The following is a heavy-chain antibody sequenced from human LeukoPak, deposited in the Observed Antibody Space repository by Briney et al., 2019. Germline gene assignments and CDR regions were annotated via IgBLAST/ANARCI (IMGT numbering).Heavy chain of an antibody. CDR3: AREDSSGYLGFHDAFDI. CDR2: IYSGGST. J-gene: IGHJ3*02. Sequence: GGSLRLSCAASGFTVSSNYMSWVRQAPGKGLEWVSVIYSGGSTYYADSVKGRFTISRDNSKDTLYLQMNSLRAEDTAVYYCAREDSSGYLGFHDAFDIWGQGTMVTVSS. D-gene: IGHD3-22*01. V-gene: IGHV3-53*01. CDR1: GFTVSSNY.